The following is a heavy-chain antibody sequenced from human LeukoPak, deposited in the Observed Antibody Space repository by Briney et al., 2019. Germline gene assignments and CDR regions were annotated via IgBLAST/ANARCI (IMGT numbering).Heavy chain of an antibody. Sequence: SQTLSLTCGMSGDSVFRDDVALNWLRQSPSRGLEWLGRTYYTSKWNNDYAGSVKSRATINLDTAKNQLSLQLDSVTPEDSAVYFCARGIFSALDFWGQGALVTVSS. CDR3: ARGIFSALDF. CDR2: TYYTSKWNN. CDR1: GDSVFRDDVA. V-gene: IGHV6-1*01. D-gene: IGHD3-3*02. J-gene: IGHJ4*02.